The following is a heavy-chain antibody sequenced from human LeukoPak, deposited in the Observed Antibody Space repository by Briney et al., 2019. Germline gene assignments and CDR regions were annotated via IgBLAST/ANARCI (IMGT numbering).Heavy chain of an antibody. CDR1: GFTFSAYT. V-gene: IGHV3-74*01. J-gene: IGHJ5*02. CDR2: INSDGSST. CDR3: ARVGLGGYDYSYDH. D-gene: IGHD5-12*01. Sequence: PGGSLRLSCAASGFTFSAYTMYWVRHPPGKGLVWVSRINSDGSSTSYADSVKGRFTISRDNAKNTLHLQMNSLRAEDTAVYYCARVGLGGYDYSYDHWGQGTLVTVSS.